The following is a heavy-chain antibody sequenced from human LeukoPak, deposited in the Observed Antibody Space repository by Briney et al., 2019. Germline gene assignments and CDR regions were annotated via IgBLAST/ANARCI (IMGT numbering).Heavy chain of an antibody. CDR1: GGSFSGYY. Sequence: SETLSLTCAVYGGSFSGYYWSWIRQPPGKGLEWIGEINHSGSTNYNPSLKSRVTISVDTSKNQFSLKLSSVTAAGTAVYYCARGRRSTVPFDYWGQGTLVTVSS. CDR2: INHSGST. D-gene: IGHD4-17*01. CDR3: ARGRRSTVPFDY. V-gene: IGHV4-34*01. J-gene: IGHJ4*02.